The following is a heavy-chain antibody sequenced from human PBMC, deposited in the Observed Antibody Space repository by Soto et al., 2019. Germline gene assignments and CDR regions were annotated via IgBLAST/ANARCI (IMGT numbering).Heavy chain of an antibody. CDR1: GGSISSSSYY. V-gene: IGHV4-39*01. J-gene: IGHJ6*02. D-gene: IGHD3-3*01. CDR2: IYYSGST. CDR3: ARHVRDDFWSGYEGEDYYYGMDV. Sequence: SETLSLTCTVSGGSISSSSYYWGWIRQPPGKGLEWIGSIYYSGSTYYNPSLKSRVTISVDTSKNQFSLKLSSVTAADTAVYYCARHVRDDFWSGYEGEDYYYGMDVWGQGTTVTVS.